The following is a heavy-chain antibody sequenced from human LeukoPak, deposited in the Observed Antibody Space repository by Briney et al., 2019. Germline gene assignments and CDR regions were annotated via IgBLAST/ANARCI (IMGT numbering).Heavy chain of an antibody. CDR2: INPKSGDT. Sequence: ASVKVSCKASGYAFTDYYIHWVRQAPGQGLEWMGWINPKSGDTNYAEKFQGRVTMTRDTSITTAYMEVSSLRSGDTAVYYCARDWLLRYSQGGFDYWGQGTLVTVSS. CDR3: ARDWLLRYSQGGFDY. J-gene: IGHJ4*02. D-gene: IGHD3-9*01. CDR1: GYAFTDYY. V-gene: IGHV1-2*02.